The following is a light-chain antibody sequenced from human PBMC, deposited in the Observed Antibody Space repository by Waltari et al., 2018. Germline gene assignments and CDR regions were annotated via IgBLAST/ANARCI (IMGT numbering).Light chain of an antibody. CDR2: DAS. CDR1: QSVSSY. J-gene: IGKJ5*01. V-gene: IGKV3-11*01. CDR3: QQRSNWPPIT. Sequence: EIVLTQSPATLSLSPGERATLSCRASQSVSSYLAWYQQKPGQAPRLLINDASNRATSIPGRFSGSGSGTDFTLTISSLEPEDVAVDYCQQRSNWPPITFGQGTRLEI.